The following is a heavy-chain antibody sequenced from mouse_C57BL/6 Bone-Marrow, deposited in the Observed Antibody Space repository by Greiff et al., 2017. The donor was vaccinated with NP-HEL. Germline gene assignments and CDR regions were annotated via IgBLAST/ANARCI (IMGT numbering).Heavy chain of an antibody. CDR1: GYAFSSSW. Sequence: QVHVKQSGPELVKPGASVKISCKASGYAFSSSWMNWVKQRPGKGLEWIGRIYPGDGDTNYNGKFKGKATLTADKSSSTAYMQLSSLTSEDSAVYFCARGDGSSYSYWYFDVWGTGTTVTVSS. J-gene: IGHJ1*03. CDR3: ARGDGSSYSYWYFDV. D-gene: IGHD1-1*01. CDR2: IYPGDGDT. V-gene: IGHV1-82*01.